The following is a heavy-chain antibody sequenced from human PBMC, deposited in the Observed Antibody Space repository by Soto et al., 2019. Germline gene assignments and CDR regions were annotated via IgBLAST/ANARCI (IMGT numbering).Heavy chain of an antibody. CDR3: ARLKRGSTPYFDY. Sequence: ASVKVSCKASGYTFTSYAMHWVRQAPGQRLEWMGWINAGNGNTKYSQKFQGRVTITRDTSASTAYMELSSLRSEDTAVYYCARLKRGSTPYFDYWGQGTLLTVSS. V-gene: IGHV1-3*01. CDR2: INAGNGNT. J-gene: IGHJ4*02. CDR1: GYTFTSYA. D-gene: IGHD5-12*01.